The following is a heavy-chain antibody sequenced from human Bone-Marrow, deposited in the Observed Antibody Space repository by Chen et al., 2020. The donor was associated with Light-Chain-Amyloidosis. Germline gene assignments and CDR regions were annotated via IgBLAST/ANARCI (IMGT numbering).Heavy chain of an antibody. CDR1: GYTFPNYW. D-gene: IGHD5-12*01. CDR3: ARRRDGYDFDY. CDR2: IYPDNTEA. J-gene: IGHJ4*02. Sequence: EVQLEQSGPEVKKPGESLKISCKGSGYTFPNYWIGWVRQMPGKGLEWMGVIYPDNTEARYSPSFQGQVTISADKSITASYLQWSSLKASDTAMYYCARRRDGYDFDYWGQGTLVTVSS. V-gene: IGHV5-51*01.